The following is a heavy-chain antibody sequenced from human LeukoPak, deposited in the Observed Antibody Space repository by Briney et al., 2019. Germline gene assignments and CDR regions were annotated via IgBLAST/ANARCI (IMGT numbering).Heavy chain of an antibody. V-gene: IGHV1-18*01. CDR2: ISAYNGNT. CDR3: ARAWGIAARPDWFDP. Sequence: ASVKVSCKASCYTFTSYGISWVRQAPGQGLEWMGWISAYNGNTNYAQKLQGRVTMTTDTSTSTAYMELRSLRSDDTAVYYCARAWGIAARPDWFDPWGQGTLVTVSS. J-gene: IGHJ5*02. D-gene: IGHD6-6*01. CDR1: CYTFTSYG.